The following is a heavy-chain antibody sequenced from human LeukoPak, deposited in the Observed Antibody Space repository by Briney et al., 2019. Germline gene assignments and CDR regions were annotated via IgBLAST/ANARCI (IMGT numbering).Heavy chain of an antibody. V-gene: IGHV4-39*02. Sequence: SETLSLTCTVSGGSISSSSYYWGWIRQPPGKGLEWIGEINHSGSTNYNPSLKSRVTISVDTFKNHFSLKLSSVTAADTAVYYCAGPGAGDLDYWGQGTLVTVSS. J-gene: IGHJ4*02. D-gene: IGHD3-10*01. CDR3: AGPGAGDLDY. CDR1: GGSISSSSYY. CDR2: INHSGST.